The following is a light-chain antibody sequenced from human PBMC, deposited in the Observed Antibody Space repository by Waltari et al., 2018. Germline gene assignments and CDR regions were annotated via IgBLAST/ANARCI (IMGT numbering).Light chain of an antibody. J-gene: IGLJ3*02. CDR2: EAT. CDR3: CSYTSSSTPRL. V-gene: IGLV2-14*02. CDR1: SSDVRRSHL. Sequence: QSALTQPASVSGSPGPSIPIPCPWASSDVRRSHLLSSYQQHPGKAPKLIIYEATNRPSGVSDRFSGSKSGYTASLTISGLQADDEADYYCCSYTSSSTPRLFGGGTKLTVL.